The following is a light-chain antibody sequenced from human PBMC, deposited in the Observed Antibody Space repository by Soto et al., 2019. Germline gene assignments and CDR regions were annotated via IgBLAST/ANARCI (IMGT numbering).Light chain of an antibody. CDR1: QSVGSN. CDR3: QHYTNWPYT. V-gene: IGKV3-15*01. J-gene: IGKJ2*01. Sequence: EIVMTQSPATLSVSPGERASLSCRASQSVGSNLAWYQQTAGQAPRLLIYGASTRATGIPARFSGSGSGTEFTLTISSLQSKHFAVYSRQHYTNWPYTFGQGTKLEIK. CDR2: GAS.